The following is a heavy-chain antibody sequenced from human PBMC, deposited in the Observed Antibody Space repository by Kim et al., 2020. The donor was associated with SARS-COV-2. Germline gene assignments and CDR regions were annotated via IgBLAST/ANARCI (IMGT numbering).Heavy chain of an antibody. J-gene: IGHJ3*02. CDR2: SGGST. Sequence: SGGSTYYADSVKGRFTISRDNSKNTLYLQMNSLRAEDTAVYYCARDSSDIWGQGTMVTVSS. V-gene: IGHV3-66*01. CDR3: ARDSSDI.